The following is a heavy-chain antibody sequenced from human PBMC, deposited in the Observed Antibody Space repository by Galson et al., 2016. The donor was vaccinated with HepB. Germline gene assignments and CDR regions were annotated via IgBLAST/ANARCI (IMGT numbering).Heavy chain of an antibody. J-gene: IGHJ6*02. CDR3: ARRASTERSMDV. CDR2: IYPDDSDT. V-gene: IGHV5-51*01. D-gene: IGHD1-1*01. Sequence: QSGAEVKKPGESLKISCKGSGYSFTTSWIGWVRQMPGKGLERMGIIYPDDSDTKYSPSFQGQVTLSADKSISTAYLQWSSLEASDTAMYYCARRASTERSMDVWGQGTTVTGSS. CDR1: GYSFTTSW.